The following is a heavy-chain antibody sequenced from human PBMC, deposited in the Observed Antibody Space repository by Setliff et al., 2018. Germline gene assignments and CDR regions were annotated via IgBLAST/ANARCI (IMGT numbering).Heavy chain of an antibody. V-gene: IGHV1-69*05. D-gene: IGHD5-18*01. CDR2: IIPIFGTT. J-gene: IGHJ3*02. CDR3: ASSFLVDTAMVTLLDAFDI. CDR1: GGTLSNFA. Sequence: SVKVSCKASGGTLSNFAISWVRQAPGQGLEWMGGIIPIFGTTNYAQKFQGRVTISTDESTSTAYMELSSLRSEDTAVYYCASSFLVDTAMVTLLDAFDIWGQGTMVTVSS.